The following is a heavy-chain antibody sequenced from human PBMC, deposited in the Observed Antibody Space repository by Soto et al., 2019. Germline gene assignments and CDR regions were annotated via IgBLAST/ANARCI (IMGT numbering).Heavy chain of an antibody. CDR3: ARRKLVRGVIRWFDP. D-gene: IGHD3-10*01. CDR2: IYYSGST. J-gene: IGHJ5*02. Sequence: QLQLQESGPGLVKPSETLSLTCTVSGGSISSSSYYWGWIRQPPGKGLEWIGSIYYSGSTYYNPSLKSRVTISVDTSKNQFSLKLSSVTAADTAVYYCARRKLVRGVIRWFDPWGQGTLVTVSS. V-gene: IGHV4-39*01. CDR1: GGSISSSSYY.